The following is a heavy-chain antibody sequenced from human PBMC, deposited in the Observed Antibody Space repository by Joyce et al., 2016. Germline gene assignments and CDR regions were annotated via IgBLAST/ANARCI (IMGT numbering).Heavy chain of an antibody. CDR1: GSTFSSSS. J-gene: IGHJ6*02. V-gene: IGHV3-21*01. CDR3: ARGGISYYYAMDV. CDR2: ISGTSYYI. D-gene: IGHD3-16*01. Sequence: QLVESGGGVVKPGGSLRLSCEASGSTFSSSSRSWFRQAPGKGLEWVEGISGTSYYIFHADTGRGRFTVSKDNAKKILYLQMNSLRAEDSAVFYCARGGISYYYAMDVWGQGTTVTVSS.